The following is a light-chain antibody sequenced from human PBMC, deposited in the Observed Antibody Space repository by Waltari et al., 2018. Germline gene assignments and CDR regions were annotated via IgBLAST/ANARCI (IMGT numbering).Light chain of an antibody. CDR3: QQSKEVPFT. Sequence: DIQLTQSPSYLSASVGDSVTITCRASQTLTTYLNWYQQTPGTAPKFLIYAASNLETGVPSRFSGGGSGTDFTLTISGLQPDDFATYYCQQSKEVPFTFGQGTKLEIK. J-gene: IGKJ2*01. CDR2: AAS. CDR1: QTLTTY. V-gene: IGKV1-39*01.